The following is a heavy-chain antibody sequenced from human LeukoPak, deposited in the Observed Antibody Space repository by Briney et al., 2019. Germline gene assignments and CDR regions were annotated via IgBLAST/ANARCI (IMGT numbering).Heavy chain of an antibody. V-gene: IGHV3-15*01. Sequence: GGSLRLSCAASGFTFSNAWMNWVRQAPGKGLEWVGRVKSKVDGETTSYAAPVKGRFTISRDDSRNTLYLQMNSLKTEDTAVHYCTTCGGDCYFNYWGQGTLVTVSS. D-gene: IGHD2-21*02. J-gene: IGHJ4*02. CDR3: TTCGGDCYFNY. CDR2: VKSKVDGETT. CDR1: GFTFSNAW.